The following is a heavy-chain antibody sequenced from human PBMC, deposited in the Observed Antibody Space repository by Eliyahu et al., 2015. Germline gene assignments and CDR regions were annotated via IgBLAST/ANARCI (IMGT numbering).Heavy chain of an antibody. D-gene: IGHD4-17*01. CDR2: IWYDGSNK. Sequence: QVQLVESGGGVVQPGRSLRXSCXASGFTFSFXGMHWVRQGPGKGLEWVTVIWYDGSNKYYADSVKGRFTISRDNSKNTLYLQMNSLRAEDTAMYYCARGAVTTFFDYWGQGTLVTVSS. CDR3: ARGAVTTFFDY. J-gene: IGHJ4*02. CDR1: GFTFSFXG. V-gene: IGHV3-33*01.